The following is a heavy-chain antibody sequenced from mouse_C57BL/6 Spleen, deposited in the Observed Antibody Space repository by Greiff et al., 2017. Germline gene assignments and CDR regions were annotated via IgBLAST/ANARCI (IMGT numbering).Heavy chain of an antibody. Sequence: QVQLQQLGAELVKPGASVKVSCKASGYTFTSYWMHWVKHRPGQGLEWIGRIHPSDSATNSTPKFTGKATLTVDKSSRTAYIQLSSLTSEDSAVYYCAMGDYGRRYAMDYWGQGTSVTVSS. CDR2: IHPSDSAT. CDR3: AMGDYGRRYAMDY. V-gene: IGHV1-74*01. J-gene: IGHJ4*01. CDR1: GYTFTSYW. D-gene: IGHD2-4*01.